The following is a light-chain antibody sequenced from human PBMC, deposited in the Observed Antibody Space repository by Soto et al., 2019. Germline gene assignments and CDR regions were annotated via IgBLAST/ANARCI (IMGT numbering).Light chain of an antibody. V-gene: IGKV1-5*01. CDR3: QQYDSYSPLT. Sequence: DIQMTQSPSTLSGSVGDRVTITCRASQTISSWLAWYQQKPGKAPKLLIYDASNLESGVPSRFSGSGSGTEFTLTIRSLQPDDFATYYCQQYDSYSPLTFGGGTKVDI. CDR1: QTISSW. J-gene: IGKJ4*01. CDR2: DAS.